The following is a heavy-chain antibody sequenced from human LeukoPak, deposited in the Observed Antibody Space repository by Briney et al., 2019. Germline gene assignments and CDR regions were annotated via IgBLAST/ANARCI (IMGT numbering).Heavy chain of an antibody. CDR1: GFTCSTYV. J-gene: IGHJ4*02. CDR2: ISSNGDNT. Sequence: GGSLRLSWSVSGFTCSTYVMHWVRQAPGKGLEYVSAISSNGDNTYYADSVKGRFTISRDNSKNTLYLQMSSLRADDTAVYYCVRGTGYWGQGTLVTVSS. V-gene: IGHV3-64D*06. CDR3: VRGTGY.